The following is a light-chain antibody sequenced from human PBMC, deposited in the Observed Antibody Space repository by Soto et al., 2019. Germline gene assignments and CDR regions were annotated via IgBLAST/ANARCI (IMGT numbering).Light chain of an antibody. J-gene: IGLJ2*01. CDR2: EVT. V-gene: IGLV2-14*01. CDR1: SSDVGGYKY. CDR3: SSYTSTNTVV. Sequence: VRTQPASVSGSPGQSITISCTGTSSDVGGYKYVSWYQQHPGKVPKLVIYEVTNRPSGVSNRFSGSKSGDTASLTISGLQAEDEGDYYCSSYTSTNTVVFGGGTQVTVL.